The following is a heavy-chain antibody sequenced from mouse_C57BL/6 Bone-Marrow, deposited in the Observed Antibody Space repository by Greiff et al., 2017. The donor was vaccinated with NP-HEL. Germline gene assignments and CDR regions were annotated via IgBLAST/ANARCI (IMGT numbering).Heavy chain of an antibody. Sequence: EVKLQESGGGLVKPGGSLKLSCAASGFTFSSYAMSWVRQTPEKRLEWVATISDGGSYTYYPDNVKGRFTISRDNAKNNLYLQMSHLKSEDTAMYYCARDDGYPFDYWGQGTTLTVSS. CDR1: GFTFSSYA. CDR3: ARDDGYPFDY. V-gene: IGHV5-4*01. D-gene: IGHD2-3*01. J-gene: IGHJ2*01. CDR2: ISDGGSYT.